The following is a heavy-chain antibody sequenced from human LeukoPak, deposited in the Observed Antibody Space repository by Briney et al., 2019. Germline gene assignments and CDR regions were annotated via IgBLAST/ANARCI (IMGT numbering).Heavy chain of an antibody. Sequence: GSLRLSCAASGFTVSSNYMSWVRQAPGKGLEWVSLIETGGGTHYADSVRGRFTISSDNSRNTLYLQMNSLRVEDTAVYYCARGYYDSNGYYWLDPWGQGTLVTVSS. CDR3: ARGYYDSNGYYWLDP. CDR1: GFTVSSNY. V-gene: IGHV3-53*01. J-gene: IGHJ5*02. D-gene: IGHD3-22*01. CDR2: IETGGGT.